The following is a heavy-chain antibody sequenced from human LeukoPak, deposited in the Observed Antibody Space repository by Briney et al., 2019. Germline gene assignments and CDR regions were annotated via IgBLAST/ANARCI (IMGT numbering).Heavy chain of an antibody. Sequence: GGSLRLSCAASGFTFSSYSMNWVRQAPGKGLEWVSYISSSSSTIYYADSVKGRFTISRDNAKNSLYLQMNSLRAEDTAVYYCARDMHTAMARGVFDYWGQGTLVTVSS. CDR2: ISSSSSTI. CDR1: GFTFSSYS. J-gene: IGHJ4*02. CDR3: ARDMHTAMARGVFDY. D-gene: IGHD5-18*01. V-gene: IGHV3-48*01.